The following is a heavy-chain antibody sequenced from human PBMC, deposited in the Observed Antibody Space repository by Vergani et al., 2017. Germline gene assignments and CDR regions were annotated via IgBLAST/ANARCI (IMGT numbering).Heavy chain of an antibody. CDR3: ARGPSVVQGHYIYYYSYFMDV. V-gene: IGHV4-39*07. CDR2: IYYSGST. D-gene: IGHD2-15*01. J-gene: IGHJ6*03. CDR1: GVSMQSGSYY. Sequence: QVQLHESGPGLVKPSETLSLICSVSGVSMQSGSYYWGWIRQPPGKGLEWIGSIYYSGSTYYNPSLKSRVTISVDTSKNQFSLQLTSVTAADTAVYYCARGPSVVQGHYIYYYSYFMDVWGKGTTVTVSS.